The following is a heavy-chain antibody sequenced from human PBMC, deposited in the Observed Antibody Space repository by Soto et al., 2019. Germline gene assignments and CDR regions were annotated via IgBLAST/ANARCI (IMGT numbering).Heavy chain of an antibody. CDR3: ARGRGRYSSGWSWFDP. CDR2: IFQSGST. J-gene: IGHJ5*02. V-gene: IGHV4-4*02. D-gene: IGHD6-19*01. CDR1: GGTIRSPDW. Sequence: SETLSLTCGVSGGTIRSPDWWTWVRQPPGKGLEWIGEIFQSGSTNYTPSLESRATISVDKSKNQFSLTLTSVTAADTAVYFCARGRGRYSSGWSWFDPWGQGILVTVSS.